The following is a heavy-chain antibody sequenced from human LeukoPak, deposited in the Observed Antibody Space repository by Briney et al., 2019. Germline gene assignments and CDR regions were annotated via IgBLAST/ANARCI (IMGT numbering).Heavy chain of an antibody. Sequence: GGSLRLSCAASGFTFSSYWMSWVRQAPGKGLEWVANIKQDGSEKYYVDSVKGRFTISRDNAKNSPYLQMNSLRAEDTAVYYCARDLPYYYDSSGYSDYWGQGTLVTVSS. J-gene: IGHJ4*02. D-gene: IGHD3-22*01. CDR3: ARDLPYYYDSSGYSDY. CDR1: GFTFSSYW. V-gene: IGHV3-7*01. CDR2: IKQDGSEK.